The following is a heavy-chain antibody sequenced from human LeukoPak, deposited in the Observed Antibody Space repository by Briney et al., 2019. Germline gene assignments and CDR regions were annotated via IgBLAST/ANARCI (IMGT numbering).Heavy chain of an antibody. J-gene: IGHJ4*02. V-gene: IGHV3-49*04. CDR2: IRSKAYGGTT. CDR1: GFTFSNAW. D-gene: IGHD3-22*01. Sequence: PGGSLRLSCAASGFTFSNAWMSWVRQAPGKGLEWVGFIRSKAYGGTTEYAASVKGRFTISRDDSKSIAYLQMNSLKTEDTAVYYCTRAAGSSGYLLTLDYWGQGTLVTVSS. CDR3: TRAAGSSGYLLTLDY.